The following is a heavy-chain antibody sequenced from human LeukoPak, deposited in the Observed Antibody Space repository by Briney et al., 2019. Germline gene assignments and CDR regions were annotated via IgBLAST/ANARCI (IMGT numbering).Heavy chain of an antibody. Sequence: PSETLSLTRAVYGGSFSGYYWSWIRQPPGKGLEWIGEINHSGSTNYNPSLKSRVTISVDTSKNQFSLKLSSVTAADTAVYYCAKAYGSGSYRPHYFDYWGQGTLVTVSS. CDR3: AKAYGSGSYRPHYFDY. CDR2: INHSGST. CDR1: GGSFSGYY. D-gene: IGHD3-10*01. J-gene: IGHJ4*02. V-gene: IGHV4-34*01.